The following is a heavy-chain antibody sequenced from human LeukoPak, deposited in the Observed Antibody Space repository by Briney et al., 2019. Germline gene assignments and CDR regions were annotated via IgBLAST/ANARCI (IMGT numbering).Heavy chain of an antibody. J-gene: IGHJ4*02. CDR1: GFIFSNDW. D-gene: IGHD1-26*01. CDR3: TTATKSGTYSRGY. Sequence: PGGPLRLSCAASGFIFSNDWMNWVRQAPGKGLEWVGRVKSKTDGGTTDYAAPVKGRFTISRDDSRNTLFLQMNNLKAEDTAVYYCTTATKSGTYSRGYWGQGTLVTVSS. V-gene: IGHV3-15*01. CDR2: VKSKTDGGTT.